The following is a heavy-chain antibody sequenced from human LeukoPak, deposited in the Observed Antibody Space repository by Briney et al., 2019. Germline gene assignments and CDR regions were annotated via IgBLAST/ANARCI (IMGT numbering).Heavy chain of an antibody. CDR3: ARPYGSGSYYNAVVSLDY. V-gene: IGHV4-34*01. CDR1: GGSFSGYY. J-gene: IGHJ4*02. CDR2: INHSGST. Sequence: SETLSLTCAVYGGSFSGYYWSWIRQPPGKGPEWIGEINHSGSTNYNPSLKRRVTISVDTSKNQFSLTLSSVTAADTAVYYCARPYGSGSYYNAVVSLDYWGQGTLVTVSS. D-gene: IGHD3-10*01.